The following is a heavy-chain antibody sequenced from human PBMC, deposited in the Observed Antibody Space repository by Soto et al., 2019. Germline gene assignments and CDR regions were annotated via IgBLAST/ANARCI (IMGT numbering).Heavy chain of an antibody. CDR1: GGAISSSKW. J-gene: IGHJ4*02. CDR3: ARACATIAEAAIFDY. Sequence: QVQLHESGPGLVKPSGTQSLTCAVSGGAISSSKWWSWVRQPPGKGLEWIGEIYQSGSTNYNPSLESRVRMSVDKSRNQFSLKLTSVSAADTAVYYCARACATIAEAAIFDYWGQGTLVTVSS. V-gene: IGHV4-4*02. D-gene: IGHD6-13*01. CDR2: IYQSGST.